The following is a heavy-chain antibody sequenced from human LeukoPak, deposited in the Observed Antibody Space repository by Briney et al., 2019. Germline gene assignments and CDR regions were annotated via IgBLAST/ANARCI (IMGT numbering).Heavy chain of an antibody. CDR2: INPDSGGT. CDR3: AREGSAFDI. V-gene: IGHV1-2*06. CDR1: GYTSTDYF. Sequence: ASVKVSCKASGYTSTDYFLHWVRQAPGQGLEWMGRINPDSGGTNYAQNFQGRVTMTRDTSISTAYMEVSRLTSDDTAVYYCAREGSAFDIWGQGTLVTVSS. J-gene: IGHJ3*02.